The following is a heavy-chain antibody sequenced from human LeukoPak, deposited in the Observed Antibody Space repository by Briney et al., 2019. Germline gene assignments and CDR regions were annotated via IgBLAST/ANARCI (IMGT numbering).Heavy chain of an antibody. CDR2: VFQLQTVRT. CDR1: GSSITSTYY. J-gene: IGHJ4*02. CDR3: ARVLNVPKLIDS. Sequence: SETLSLTCTVSGSSITSTYYWAWFRQPPGKGLEWIATVFQLQTVRTFNNPSLESRVTMSLDTSQNQFSLNLTSVTAADTALYSCARVLNVPKLIDSWGQGTLVTVSS. D-gene: IGHD3-10*02. V-gene: IGHV4-38-2*02.